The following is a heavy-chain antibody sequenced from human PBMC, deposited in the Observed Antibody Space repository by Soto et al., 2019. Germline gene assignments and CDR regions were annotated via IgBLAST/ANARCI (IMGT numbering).Heavy chain of an antibody. CDR2: IIPIFGTA. Sequence: SVKVSCKASGGTFSSYAISWVRQAPGQGLEWMGGIIPIFGTANYAQKFQGRVTITADESTSTAYMVLSSLRSEGMAVYYCAMGAYYYGSGSSNYYYYYGMDVWGQGTTVTVSS. CDR1: GGTFSSYA. D-gene: IGHD3-10*01. V-gene: IGHV1-69*13. CDR3: AMGAYYYGSGSSNYYYYYGMDV. J-gene: IGHJ6*02.